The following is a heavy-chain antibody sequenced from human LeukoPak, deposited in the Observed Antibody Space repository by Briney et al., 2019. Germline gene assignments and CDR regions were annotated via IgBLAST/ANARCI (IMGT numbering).Heavy chain of an antibody. D-gene: IGHD1-26*01. J-gene: IGHJ4*02. CDR3: AREEAKGGYFDY. V-gene: IGHV3-30*03. CDR1: GFTFSSYG. Sequence: GRSLRLSCAASGFTFSSYGMHWVRQAPGKGLEWVAVISYDGSNKYYADSVKGRFTISRDNSKNTLYLQMNSLRAEDTAVYYCAREEAKGGYFDYWGQGTLVTVSS. CDR2: ISYDGSNK.